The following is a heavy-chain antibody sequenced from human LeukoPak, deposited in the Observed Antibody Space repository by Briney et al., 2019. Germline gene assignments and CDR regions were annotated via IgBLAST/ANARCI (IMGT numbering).Heavy chain of an antibody. J-gene: IGHJ4*02. Sequence: GGSLRLSCAASGITFTFANYWMTWVRQAPGKGLECVANIKPDGTETYYVDSVEGRFTISRDNAKNSLFLEMNSLRAEDTAVYYCARDPYSGSYPPPYFDYWGQGTLVTVSS. CDR1: GITFTFANYW. CDR2: IKPDGTET. D-gene: IGHD1-26*01. V-gene: IGHV3-7*05. CDR3: ARDPYSGSYPPPYFDY.